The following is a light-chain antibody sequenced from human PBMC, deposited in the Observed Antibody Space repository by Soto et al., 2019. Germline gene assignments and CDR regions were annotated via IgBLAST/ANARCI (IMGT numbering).Light chain of an antibody. J-gene: IGKJ1*01. CDR1: QSISSW. Sequence: DIPMTQSPSTLSASVGDRVTITCRASQSISSWLAWYQQKPGKVPNLLIYKASTLKSGVPSRFSGSGSGTEFTLTISSLQPDDFATYYCQQYYSYSWAFGQGTKVEIK. V-gene: IGKV1-5*03. CDR2: KAS. CDR3: QQYYSYSWA.